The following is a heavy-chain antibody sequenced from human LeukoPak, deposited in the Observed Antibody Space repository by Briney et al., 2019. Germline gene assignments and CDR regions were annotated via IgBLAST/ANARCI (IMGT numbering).Heavy chain of an antibody. J-gene: IGHJ4*02. D-gene: IGHD6-19*01. V-gene: IGHV4-4*07. CDR3: ARQWLVSPLFDY. Sequence: PSETLSLTCTVSGGSIRSYHWSWIRQPAGKGLEWVGLIYTSGNTNYNPSLRSRVTVSVHTSKNQLSLKLSSVTAADTAVYYCARQWLVSPLFDYWGQGTLVTVSS. CDR2: IYTSGNT. CDR1: GGSIRSYH.